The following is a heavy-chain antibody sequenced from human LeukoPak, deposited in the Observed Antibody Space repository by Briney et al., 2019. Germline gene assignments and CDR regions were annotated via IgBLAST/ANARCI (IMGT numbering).Heavy chain of an antibody. CDR3: GRDSLGGDY. J-gene: IGHJ4*02. CDR2: IWNDGNKK. CDR1: GFSFSTFG. V-gene: IGHV3-33*08. Sequence: GGSLRLSCAASGFSFSTFGMHWARRAPGKGLEWVAVIWNDGNKKFYAESVKGRFTISRDNPQNTLYLQMNRLRAEDTAVYYCGRDSLGGDYWGQGTLVTVSS. D-gene: IGHD3-16*01.